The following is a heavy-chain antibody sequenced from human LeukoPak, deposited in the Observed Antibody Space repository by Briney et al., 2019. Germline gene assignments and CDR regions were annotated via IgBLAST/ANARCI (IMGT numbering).Heavy chain of an antibody. D-gene: IGHD1-14*01. CDR3: AKTSRRDAFDI. J-gene: IGHJ3*02. V-gene: IGHV3-30*02. Sequence: GGSLRLSCAASGFTFSRFGMHWVRQAPGKELEWVTFINYDGSKEYYADSVKGRFTISRDNSKNTLYLQMNSLRAEDTAVYYCAKTSRRDAFDIWGQGTMVTVSS. CDR1: GFTFSRFG. CDR2: INYDGSKE.